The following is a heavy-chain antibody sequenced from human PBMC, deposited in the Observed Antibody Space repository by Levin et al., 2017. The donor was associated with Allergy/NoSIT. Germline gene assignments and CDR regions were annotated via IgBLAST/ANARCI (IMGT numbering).Heavy chain of an antibody. CDR2: ISWNGASV. J-gene: IGHJ3*02. Sequence: GGSLRLSCAASGFTFEDYAMHWVRQAPGMGLEWVSGISWNGASVGYADSVKGRFTISRDNAKHSLYLQMNSLRAEDTALYYCTKAYDYVWGSYAFDIWGQGTMVTVSS. D-gene: IGHD3-16*01. CDR3: TKAYDYVWGSYAFDI. V-gene: IGHV3-9*01. CDR1: GFTFEDYA.